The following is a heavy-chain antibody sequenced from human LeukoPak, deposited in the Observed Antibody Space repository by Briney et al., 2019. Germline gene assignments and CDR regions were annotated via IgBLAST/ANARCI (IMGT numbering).Heavy chain of an antibody. CDR2: IIPILGIA. V-gene: IGHV1-69*04. D-gene: IGHD3-10*01. CDR3: ARAKLDYYGSGSYPNAGRFDP. CDR1: GGTFSSYA. Sequence: GASVKVSCKASGGTFSSYAISWVRQAPGQGLEWMGRIIPILGIANYAQKFQGRVTITADKSTSTAYMELSSLRSEDTAVYYCARAKLDYYGSGSYPNAGRFDPWGQGTLVTVSS. J-gene: IGHJ5*02.